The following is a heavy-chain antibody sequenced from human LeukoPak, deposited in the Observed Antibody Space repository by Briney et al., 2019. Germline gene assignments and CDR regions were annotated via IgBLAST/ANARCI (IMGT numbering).Heavy chain of an antibody. J-gene: IGHJ4*02. V-gene: IGHV4-31*03. Sequence: SETLSLTCTVSGGSISSGGYYWSWIRQHPGKGLEWIGYIYYSGSTYYHPSLKSRVTISVDTSKNQFSLKLSSVTAADTAVYYCARESNHYDFWSGYYYFGYWGQGTLVTASS. D-gene: IGHD3-3*01. CDR2: IYYSGST. CDR3: ARESNHYDFWSGYYYFGY. CDR1: GGSISSGGYY.